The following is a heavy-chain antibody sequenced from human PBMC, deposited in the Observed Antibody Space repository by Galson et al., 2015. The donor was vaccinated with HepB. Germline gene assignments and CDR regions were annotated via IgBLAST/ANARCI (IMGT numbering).Heavy chain of an antibody. D-gene: IGHD3-10*01. Sequence: ETLSLTCTVSGGSISSYYWSWIRQPPGKGLEWIGYIYYSGSTNYNPSLKSRVTISVDTSKNQFSLKLSSVTAADTAVYYCARLWESSGSYYNDYFDYWGQGTLVTVSS. CDR2: IYYSGST. CDR3: ARLWESSGSYYNDYFDY. CDR1: GGSISSYY. V-gene: IGHV4-59*08. J-gene: IGHJ4*02.